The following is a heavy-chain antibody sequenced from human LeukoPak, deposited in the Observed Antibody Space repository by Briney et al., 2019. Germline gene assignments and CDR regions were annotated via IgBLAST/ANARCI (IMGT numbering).Heavy chain of an antibody. V-gene: IGHV3-15*01. CDR2: TKSKTDGGTT. D-gene: IGHD3-22*01. CDR1: GFTFRNAW. J-gene: IGHJ4*02. CDR3: TTVQSHYYDSSGYYIIDY. Sequence: GGSLRLSCAASGFTFRNAWMSWVRQAPGKGLEWVGRTKSKTDGGTTDYAAPVKGRFTISRDDSKNSLYLQMNSLKTEDTAVYYCTTVQSHYYDSSGYYIIDYWGQGTLVTVSS.